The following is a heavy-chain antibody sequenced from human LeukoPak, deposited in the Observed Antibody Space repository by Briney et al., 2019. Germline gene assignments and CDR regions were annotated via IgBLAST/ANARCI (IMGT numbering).Heavy chain of an antibody. CDR2: ISRTSAYI. CDR1: GFTFSNYA. D-gene: IGHD2-2*01. V-gene: IGHV3-21*01. CDR3: ARDERRYCSDSSCYPGDY. Sequence: GGSLRLSCAASGFTFSNYAMKWVRQAPGKGLEWGSAISRTSAYIYYPDSVKGRFTISRHNAQNSLYLQMDSLRVEDTAVYYCARDERRYCSDSSCYPGDYWGQGVLVTVSS. J-gene: IGHJ4*02.